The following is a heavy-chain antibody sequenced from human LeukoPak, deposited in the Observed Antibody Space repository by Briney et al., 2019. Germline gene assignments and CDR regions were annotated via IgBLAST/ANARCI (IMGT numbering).Heavy chain of an antibody. V-gene: IGHV4-4*09. CDR2: IYSTTGTT. Sequence: PSETLSLTCTASGASPNWTWIRQPPGTGREWIGYIYSTTGTTNSNPSLKSRVTMSLDTSKKHLSRKLSAVTAADTAVYYCARGYGWFDPWGQGILVSVSS. D-gene: IGHD3-10*01. J-gene: IGHJ5*02. CDR1: GASPN. CDR3: ARGYGWFDP.